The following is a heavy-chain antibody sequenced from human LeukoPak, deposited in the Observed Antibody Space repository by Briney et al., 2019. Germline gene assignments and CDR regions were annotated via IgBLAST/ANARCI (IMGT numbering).Heavy chain of an antibody. CDR1: GVSVSSGSYY. D-gene: IGHD3-10*01. CDR2: IYYSGST. V-gene: IGHV4-61*01. Sequence: PSETLSLTCTVSGVSVSSGSYYWSWIRQPPGKGLEWIGYIYYSGSTNYNPSLKSRVTISVDTSKNQFSLKLSSVTAADTAVYYCARDRFSRKVGGMDVWGKGTTVTVSS. CDR3: ARDRFSRKVGGMDV. J-gene: IGHJ6*04.